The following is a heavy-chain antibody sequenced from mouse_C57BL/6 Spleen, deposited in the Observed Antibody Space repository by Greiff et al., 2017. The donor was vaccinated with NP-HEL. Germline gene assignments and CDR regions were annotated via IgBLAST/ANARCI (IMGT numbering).Heavy chain of an antibody. CDR2: IDPETGGT. Sequence: QVQLQQSGAELVRPGASVTLSCKASGYTFTDYEMHWVKQTPVHGLEWIGAIDPETGGTAYNQKFKGKAILTADKSSSTAYMELRSLTSEDSAVYYCTRRPITTVVARNWYFDVWGTGTTVTVSS. CDR3: TRRPITTVVARNWYFDV. J-gene: IGHJ1*03. V-gene: IGHV1-15*01. D-gene: IGHD1-1*01. CDR1: GYTFTDYE.